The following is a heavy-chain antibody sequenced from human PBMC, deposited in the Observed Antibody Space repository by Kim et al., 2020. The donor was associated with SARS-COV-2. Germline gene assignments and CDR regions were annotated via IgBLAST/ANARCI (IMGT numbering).Heavy chain of an antibody. V-gene: IGHV3-30*01. J-gene: IGHJ3*02. D-gene: IGHD3-10*01. CDR3: ARETNVREFELYDAFDI. Sequence: VKGRFTISRDNSKNTLYLQMNSLRAEDTAVYYCARETNVREFELYDAFDIWGQGTMVTVSS.